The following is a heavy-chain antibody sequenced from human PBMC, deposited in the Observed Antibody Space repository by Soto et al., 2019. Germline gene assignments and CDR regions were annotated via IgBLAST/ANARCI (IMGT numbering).Heavy chain of an antibody. CDR3: ARDSRFLEWFIGHYYYGMDA. Sequence: ASVKVSCKASGYTFTSYAMHWVRQAPGQRLEWMGWINAGNGNTKYSQKFQGRVTITRDTSASTAYMELSSLRSEDTAVYYCARDSRFLEWFIGHYYYGMDAWGQGTTVTVSS. D-gene: IGHD3-3*01. V-gene: IGHV1-3*01. J-gene: IGHJ6*02. CDR1: GYTFTSYA. CDR2: INAGNGNT.